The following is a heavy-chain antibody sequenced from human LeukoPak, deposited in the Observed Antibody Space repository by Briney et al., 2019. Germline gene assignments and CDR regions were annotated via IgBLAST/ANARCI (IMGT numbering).Heavy chain of an antibody. CDR1: GYTFTSYG. D-gene: IGHD6-13*01. V-gene: IGHV1-69*06. CDR3: ARDLIAPAGSDAFDI. CDR2: IIPIFGTA. J-gene: IGHJ3*02. Sequence: GASVKVSCKASGYTFTSYGISWVRQAPGQGLEWMGGIIPIFGTANYAQRFQGRVTITADKSTNTAYMELSSLRSEDTAVYYCARDLIAPAGSDAFDIWGQGTMVTVSS.